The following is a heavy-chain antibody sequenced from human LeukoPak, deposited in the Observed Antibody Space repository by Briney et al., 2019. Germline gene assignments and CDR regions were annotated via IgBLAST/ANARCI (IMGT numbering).Heavy chain of an antibody. Sequence: GGSLRLSCATSGFPFSAYDMHWVRQAPGKGLECVSAFGSAGDTYYPGAVKGRFIISRDYAKNSLYLQMNSLRAGDTAVYFCVRGALPGDNWYFDLWGRGTLVTVSS. V-gene: IGHV3-13*01. J-gene: IGHJ2*01. CDR2: FGSAGDT. CDR3: VRGALPGDNWYFDL. CDR1: GFPFSAYD.